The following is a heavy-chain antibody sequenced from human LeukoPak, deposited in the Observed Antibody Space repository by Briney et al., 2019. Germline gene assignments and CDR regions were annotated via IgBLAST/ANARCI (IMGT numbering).Heavy chain of an antibody. D-gene: IGHD4-11*01. CDR2: ISGSGGSA. J-gene: IGHJ4*02. CDR3: TKDLGDHNNYGAHY. Sequence: GGSLRLSCAASGFTFNNYAMTWVRQAPGKGLEWVSGISGSGGSAYYADSVEGRFTISRDNSKNTLYLQMNSLRVEDTAIYFCTKDLGDHNNYGAHYWGQGTLVTVSS. V-gene: IGHV3-23*01. CDR1: GFTFNNYA.